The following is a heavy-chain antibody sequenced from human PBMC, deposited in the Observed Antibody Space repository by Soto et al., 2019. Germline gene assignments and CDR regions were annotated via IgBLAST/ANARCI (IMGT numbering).Heavy chain of an antibody. V-gene: IGHV3-23*01. Sequence: DVQLLESGGGLVQPGGSLRLSCAASGFPFSDHAMTWVRQAPGKGLEWVSTIGPSVSTTYHADSVKGRFTISRDDSKNTLYLQMNNLRAEDTAQYYCAKAASPYSTVTTWFDPWGQGTLVTVSS. CDR2: IGPSVSTT. J-gene: IGHJ5*02. CDR3: AKAASPYSTVTTWFDP. CDR1: GFPFSDHA. D-gene: IGHD4-4*01.